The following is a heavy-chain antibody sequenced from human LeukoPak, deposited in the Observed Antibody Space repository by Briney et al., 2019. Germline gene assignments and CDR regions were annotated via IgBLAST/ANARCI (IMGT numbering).Heavy chain of an antibody. V-gene: IGHV3-64*01. CDR3: ARNRYELGLDY. CDR2: ISNNGDST. CDR1: GFTFSNYA. J-gene: IGHJ4*02. Sequence: GGSLRLSCAASGFTFSNYAMHWVRQAPGKGLEYVSAISNNGDSTYYANSVKGRFTISRDNSKNTLYLQMGSLRAEDMAVYYCARNRYELGLDYWGQGTLVTVSS. D-gene: IGHD1-26*01.